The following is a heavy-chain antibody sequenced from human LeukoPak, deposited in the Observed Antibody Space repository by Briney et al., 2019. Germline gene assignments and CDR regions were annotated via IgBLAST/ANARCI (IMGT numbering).Heavy chain of an antibody. CDR1: GGSINGYY. CDR2: MFYNGNT. CDR3: ARLTREDGVDV. J-gene: IGHJ6*02. V-gene: IGHV4-59*01. Sequence: SETLSLTCNVSGGSINGYYWTWLRQPPQKGLEWFGYMFYNGNTNYNPSLKSRVTISVDTSQNQISLRLASVTAADTGIYHCARLTREDGVDVWGQGTTVTVSS.